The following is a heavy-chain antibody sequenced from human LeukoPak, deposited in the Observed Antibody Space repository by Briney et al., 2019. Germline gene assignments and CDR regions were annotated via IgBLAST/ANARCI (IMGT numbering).Heavy chain of an antibody. Sequence: GGSLRPSCVASAFTFSSYGMHWVRQAPGKGLEWVAVIWYDGSNIYYEDSVKGRFTISRDNAKNTLYLQMNNLRAEDTAVYYCARAKNDYDTSGFASFDYWGQGTLVTVSS. J-gene: IGHJ4*02. CDR2: IWYDGSNI. CDR1: AFTFSSYG. CDR3: ARAKNDYDTSGFASFDY. V-gene: IGHV3-33*01. D-gene: IGHD3-22*01.